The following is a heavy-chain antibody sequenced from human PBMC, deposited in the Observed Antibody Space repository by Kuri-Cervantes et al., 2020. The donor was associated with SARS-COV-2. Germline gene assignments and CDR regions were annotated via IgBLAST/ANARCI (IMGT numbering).Heavy chain of an antibody. J-gene: IGHJ2*01. CDR1: GFTFSSYA. CDR2: ISSNGGST. D-gene: IGHD3-22*01. Sequence: GGSLRLSCSASGFTFSSYAMHWVRQAPGKGLEYVSAISSNGGSTYYADSVKGRFTISRDNSKNTLYLQMSSLRAEDTAVYYCAAEANYYDSSGYYQHAYWYFDLWGRGTLVTVSS. V-gene: IGHV3-64D*08. CDR3: AAEANYYDSSGYYQHAYWYFDL.